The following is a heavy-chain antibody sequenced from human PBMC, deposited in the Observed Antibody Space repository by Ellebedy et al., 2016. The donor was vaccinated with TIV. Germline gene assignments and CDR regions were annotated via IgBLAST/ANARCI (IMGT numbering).Heavy chain of an antibody. V-gene: IGHV3-48*02. J-gene: IGHJ4*02. CDR1: GFTFSTYS. Sequence: GESLKISCAASGFTFSTYSMNWVRQAPGKGLEWISYIGSRSGIFHYADSVKGRFTISSDNAKNSLYLQVNSLRDEDTAVYYCARGGGSGTFYSFDSWGRGTLVTVSS. D-gene: IGHD3-10*01. CDR3: ARGGGSGTFYSFDS. CDR2: IGSRSGIF.